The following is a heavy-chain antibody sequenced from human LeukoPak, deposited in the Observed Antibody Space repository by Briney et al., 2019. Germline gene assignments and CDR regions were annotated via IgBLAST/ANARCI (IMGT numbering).Heavy chain of an antibody. CDR1: GFTFSSYD. V-gene: IGHV3-13*01. CDR3: ARGYSSTWYPTNWFDP. CDR2: IGTAGDT. D-gene: IGHD6-13*01. Sequence: GGSLRLSCAASGFTFSSYDMHWVRQATGKGLEWVSAIGTAGDTYYSGSVKGRFTISRENAKNSLYLRMNSLRAEDTAVYYCARGYSSTWYPTNWFDPWGQGTLVTVSS. J-gene: IGHJ5*02.